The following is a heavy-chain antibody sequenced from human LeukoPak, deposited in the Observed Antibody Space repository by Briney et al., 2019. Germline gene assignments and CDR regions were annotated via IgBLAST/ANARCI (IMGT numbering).Heavy chain of an antibody. CDR2: IYYSGST. Sequence: SETLSLTCTVSGGSISSGDYYWSWIRQPPGKGLEWIGYIYYSGSTNYNPSLKSRVTISVDTSKNQFSLKLSSVTAADTAVYYCARCGRSGWYAWGQGTLVTVSS. CDR1: GGSISSGDYY. J-gene: IGHJ4*02. D-gene: IGHD6-19*01. V-gene: IGHV4-30-4*01. CDR3: ARCGRSGWYA.